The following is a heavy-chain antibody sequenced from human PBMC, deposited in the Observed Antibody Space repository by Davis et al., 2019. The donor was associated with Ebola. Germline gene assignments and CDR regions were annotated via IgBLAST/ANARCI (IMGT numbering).Heavy chain of an antibody. J-gene: IGHJ4*02. V-gene: IGHV4-4*07. D-gene: IGHD1-26*01. CDR2: IYDNENT. CDR3: ARDVGWERLRGDFDY. CDR1: GGSISRYY. Sequence: MPSETLSLTCTVSGGSISRYYWNWIRQPAGKGLEWIGRIYDNENTNYNPSLMSRVTLSVDMAKNQISLKLSSVTAADTAVYYCARDVGWERLRGDFDYWGQGTLVTVSS.